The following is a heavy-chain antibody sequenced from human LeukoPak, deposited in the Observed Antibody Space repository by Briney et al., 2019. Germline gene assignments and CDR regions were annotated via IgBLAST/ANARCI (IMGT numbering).Heavy chain of an antibody. CDR1: NYSIISAYY. J-gene: IGHJ5*02. CDR2: IYHSGST. Sequence: PSETLSLTCTVSNYSIISAYYWGWIRQPPGKGLEWIGIIYHSGSTYYNPSLKSRVPISVDTSKNRFSLKLSSVTAADTAVYYCARGGYYGSGNDFRFDPWGQGTLVTVSS. V-gene: IGHV4-38-2*02. CDR3: ARGGYYGSGNDFRFDP. D-gene: IGHD3-10*01.